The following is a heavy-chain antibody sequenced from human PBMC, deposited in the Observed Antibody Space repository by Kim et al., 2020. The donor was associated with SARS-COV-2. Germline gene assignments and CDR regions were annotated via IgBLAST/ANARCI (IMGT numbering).Heavy chain of an antibody. D-gene: IGHD6-13*01. J-gene: IGHJ5*02. CDR3: ARDKGYSSSWEHNWFDP. CDR1: GYTFTSYG. V-gene: IGHV1-18*01. Sequence: ASVKVSCKASGYTFTSYGISWVRQAPGQGLEWMGWISAYNGNTNYAQKLQGRVTMTTDTSTSTAYMELRSLRSDDTAVYYCARDKGYSSSWEHNWFDPWGQGTLVTVSS. CDR2: ISAYNGNT.